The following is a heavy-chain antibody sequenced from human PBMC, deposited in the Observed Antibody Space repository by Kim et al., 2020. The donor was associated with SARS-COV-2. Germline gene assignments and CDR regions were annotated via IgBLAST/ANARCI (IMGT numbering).Heavy chain of an antibody. CDR1: GGSFSGYY. CDR2: INHSGST. Sequence: SETLSLTCAVYGGSFSGYYWSWIRQPPGKGLEWIGEINHSGSTNYNPSLKSRVTISVDTSKNQFSLKLSSVTAADTAVYYCARGQLLWFGELLYYYGMDVWGQGTPVTVSS. D-gene: IGHD3-10*01. CDR3: ARGQLLWFGELLYYYGMDV. V-gene: IGHV4-34*01. J-gene: IGHJ6*02.